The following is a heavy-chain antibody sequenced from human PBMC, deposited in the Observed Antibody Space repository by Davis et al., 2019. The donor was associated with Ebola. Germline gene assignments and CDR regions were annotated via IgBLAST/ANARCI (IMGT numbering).Heavy chain of an antibody. Sequence: HSQTPSLTCSISGDSVSGKNGAWNWIRQSPSRGLQWLGRTFYTSKWHNDYAESVKSRITINPDTSKNQFSLQLNSVTPEDAAVYYCASGWLRGRFDPWGQGTLVTVSS. CDR3: ASGWLRGRFDP. V-gene: IGHV6-1*01. J-gene: IGHJ5*02. CDR1: GDSVSGKNGA. D-gene: IGHD6-19*01. CDR2: TFYTSKWHN.